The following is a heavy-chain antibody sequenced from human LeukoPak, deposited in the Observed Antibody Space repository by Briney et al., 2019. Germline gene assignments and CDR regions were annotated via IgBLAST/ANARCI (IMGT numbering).Heavy chain of an antibody. Sequence: PSETPSLTCTVSGGSISSYYWSWIRQPPGKGLEWIGYIYYSGSTNYNPSLKSRVTISVDTSKNQFSLKLSSVTAADTAVYYCARSEPGGDFWSGYSYYFDYWGQGTLVTVSS. D-gene: IGHD3-3*01. V-gene: IGHV4-59*01. CDR1: GGSISSYY. J-gene: IGHJ4*02. CDR3: ARSEPGGDFWSGYSYYFDY. CDR2: IYYSGST.